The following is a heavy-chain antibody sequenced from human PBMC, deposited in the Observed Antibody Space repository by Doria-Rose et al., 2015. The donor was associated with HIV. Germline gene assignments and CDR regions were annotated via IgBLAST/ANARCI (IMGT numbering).Heavy chain of an antibody. CDR3: ARIKSSRWYHKYYFDF. V-gene: IGHV2-26*01. D-gene: IGHD6-13*01. Sequence: VTLKESGPVLVKPTETLTLTCTVSGVSLSSPGMGVSWIRQPPGKALEWLANTFSDDDRSYKTSLQSRLTISRGTSKSQVVLTMTDMDPVDTATYYCARIKSSRWYHKYYFDFWGQGTLVIVSA. CDR1: GVSLSSPGMG. CDR2: TFSDDDR. J-gene: IGHJ4*02.